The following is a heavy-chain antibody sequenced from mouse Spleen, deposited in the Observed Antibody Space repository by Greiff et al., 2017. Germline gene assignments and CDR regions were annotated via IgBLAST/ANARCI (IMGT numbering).Heavy chain of an antibody. CDR3: ARCTTVGARDAMDY. J-gene: IGHJ4*01. Sequence: VQLQQSGPELVKPGASVKISCTASGYAFSSSWMNWVKQRPGKGLEWIGRIYPGDGDTNYNGKFKGKATLTADKSSSTAYMQLSSLTSEDSAVYCCARCTTVGARDAMDYWGQGTSVTVSA. CDR2: IYPGDGDT. V-gene: IGHV1-82*01. CDR1: GYAFSSSW. D-gene: IGHD1-1*01.